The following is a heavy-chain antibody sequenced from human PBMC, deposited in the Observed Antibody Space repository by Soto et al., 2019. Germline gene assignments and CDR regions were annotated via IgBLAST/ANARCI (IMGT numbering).Heavy chain of an antibody. V-gene: IGHV1-69*02. CDR3: AKSLLFVDHGYMDF. J-gene: IGHJ6*03. D-gene: IGHD2-21*01. CDR2: IIPIQGKA. CDR1: GGSFTSYS. Sequence: QVQLVQSGAELKKPGSSVKVSCEASGGSFTSYSFTWVRQAPGQGLEWMGRIIPIQGKANYALKFQDRVTLTADRSTRTVYMELTRLRPEDTAVYFCAKSLLFVDHGYMDFWGKGTTVTVSS.